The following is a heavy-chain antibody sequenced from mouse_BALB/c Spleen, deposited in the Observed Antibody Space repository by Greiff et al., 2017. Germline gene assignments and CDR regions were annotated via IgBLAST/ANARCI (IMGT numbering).Heavy chain of an antibody. CDR2: ISSGGSYT. J-gene: IGHJ2*01. Sequence: EVKLMESGGDLVKPGGSLKLSCAASGFTFSSYGMSWVRQTPDKRLEWVATISSGGSYTYYPDSVKGRFTISRDNAKNTLYLQMSSLKSEDTAMYYCARDYGNFDYWGQGTTLTVSS. CDR1: GFTFSSYG. D-gene: IGHD2-4*01. CDR3: ARDYGNFDY. V-gene: IGHV5-6*01.